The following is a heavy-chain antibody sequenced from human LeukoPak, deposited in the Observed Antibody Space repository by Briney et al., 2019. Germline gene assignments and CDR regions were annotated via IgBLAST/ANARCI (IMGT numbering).Heavy chain of an antibody. J-gene: IGHJ5*02. Sequence: AGGSLRLSCVGSGFTLSNYWMHWVRQAPGKGLEWVSRIMFDGTFTMYADSVKGRFTTSRDNAKNTLYLQMNSLRAEDTAIYYCARDDYFSSWGQGTLVSVSS. CDR3: ARDDYFSS. V-gene: IGHV3-74*03. CDR1: GFTLSNYW. CDR2: IMFDGTFT. D-gene: IGHD3-16*01.